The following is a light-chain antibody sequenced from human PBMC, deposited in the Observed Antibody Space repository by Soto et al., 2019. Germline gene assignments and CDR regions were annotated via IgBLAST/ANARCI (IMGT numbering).Light chain of an antibody. J-gene: IGLJ1*01. CDR2: DNN. CDR3: QSYDSSLSGFYV. CDR1: SSNIGSGYD. V-gene: IGLV1-40*01. Sequence: QSVLTQPPSVSGAPGQRVTISCTGSSSNIGSGYDVHWYQQLPGTAPKLLIYDNNNRPSGVPDRFSGSKSATSASLAITGLQAEDEADYSCQSYDSSLSGFYVFGTGTKVTVL.